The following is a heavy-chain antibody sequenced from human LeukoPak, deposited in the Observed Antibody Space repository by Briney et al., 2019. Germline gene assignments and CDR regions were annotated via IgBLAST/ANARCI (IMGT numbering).Heavy chain of an antibody. Sequence: GGSLRLSCAASGFTVSSYAMSWVRQAPGKGLEWVSAISGSGGSTYYADSVKGRFTISRDNSKNTLYLQMNSLRAEDTAVYYCAKVGSRGYDSSGYFYWGQGTLVTVSS. CDR2: ISGSGGST. D-gene: IGHD3-22*01. CDR3: AKVGSRGYDSSGYFY. V-gene: IGHV3-23*01. J-gene: IGHJ4*02. CDR1: GFTVSSYA.